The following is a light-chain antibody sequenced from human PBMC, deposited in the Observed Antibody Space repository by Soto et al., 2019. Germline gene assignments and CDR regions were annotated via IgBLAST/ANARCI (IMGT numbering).Light chain of an antibody. CDR2: DAS. V-gene: IGKV3-20*01. Sequence: ENVLTQSPGTLSLSPGERATLSCRASQSVGNNLAWYQQRPGQAPTLLISDASSRATGIPDRFSGSGSGTDFTLTISRLEPEDFALYFCQQYGPSLITFGPGTRLESK. CDR1: QSVGNN. J-gene: IGKJ5*01. CDR3: QQYGPSLIT.